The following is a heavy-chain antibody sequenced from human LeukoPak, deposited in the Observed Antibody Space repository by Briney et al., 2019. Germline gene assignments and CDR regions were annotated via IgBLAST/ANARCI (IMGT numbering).Heavy chain of an antibody. CDR2: LISSSSYI. J-gene: IGHJ3*02. CDR1: GFTLSSYS. Sequence: PGGALRLSCAASGFTLSSYSMNWVRPAPGKGLEWVSSLISSSSYIYYADSVKGRFTISRDNAKNSLYLQMNSLRAEDTAVYYCARDPPDIVATTYAFDIWGQGTMVTVSS. CDR3: ARDPPDIVATTYAFDI. V-gene: IGHV3-21*01. D-gene: IGHD5-12*01.